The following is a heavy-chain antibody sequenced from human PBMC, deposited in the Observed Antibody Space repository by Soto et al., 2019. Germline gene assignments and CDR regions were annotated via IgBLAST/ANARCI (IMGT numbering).Heavy chain of an antibody. CDR1: GGTFSSYA. V-gene: IGHV1-69*06. J-gene: IGHJ4*02. D-gene: IGHD2-15*01. CDR2: ISPIFGTA. CDR3: ARDSTRTLCSGGSCSYFDY. Sequence: GASVKVSCKASGGTFSSYAISWVRQAPGQGLEWMGGISPIFGTANYAQKFQGRVTITADKSTSTAYMELSSLRSEDTAVYYCARDSTRTLCSGGSCSYFDYWGQGTLVTVSS.